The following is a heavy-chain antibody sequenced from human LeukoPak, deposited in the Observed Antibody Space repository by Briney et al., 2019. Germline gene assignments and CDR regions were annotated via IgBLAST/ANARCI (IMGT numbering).Heavy chain of an antibody. D-gene: IGHD2-2*03. CDR2: ISYNGNQ. Sequence: GGSLRLSCAASGFTFSSYEMNWVRQAPVKALEWVAFISYNGNQKYGDSVKGCFTISRDNSKNTLYLQVNGLRPEDTAVYYCARDPLDISRWTNAFDIWGQGIMVSVSS. J-gene: IGHJ3*02. V-gene: IGHV3-30-3*01. CDR1: GFTFSSYE. CDR3: ARDPLDISRWTNAFDI.